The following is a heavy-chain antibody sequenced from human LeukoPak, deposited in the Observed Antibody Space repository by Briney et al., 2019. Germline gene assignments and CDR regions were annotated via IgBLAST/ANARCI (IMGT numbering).Heavy chain of an antibody. CDR2: ISSSSDI. CDR3: APWDIVVGDAFDI. D-gene: IGHD2-15*01. J-gene: IGHJ3*02. CDR1: GFTFSSYS. Sequence: GGSLRLSCAASGFTFSSYSMNWVRQAPGKGLEWCSSISSSSDIYYADSVKGRFTISRDNAKNTLYLQMKSLSAEDTAVYYCAPWDIVVGDAFDIWGQGTMVTVSS. V-gene: IGHV3-21*01.